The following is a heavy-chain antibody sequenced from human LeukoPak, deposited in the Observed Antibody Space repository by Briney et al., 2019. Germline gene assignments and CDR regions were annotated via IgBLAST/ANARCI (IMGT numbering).Heavy chain of an antibody. CDR2: INHSGCT. D-gene: IGHD6-13*01. V-gene: IGHV4-34*01. CDR1: GGSFSGYY. J-gene: IGHJ6*02. Sequence: SETLSLTCAVYGGSFSGYYWSWIRQPPGKGLEWIGEINHSGCTNYNPSLKSRVTISVDTSKNQFSLKLSSVTAADTAVYYCARGPRAAAGGVGGVYYYYGMDVWGQGTRSPSP. CDR3: ARGPRAAAGGVGGVYYYYGMDV.